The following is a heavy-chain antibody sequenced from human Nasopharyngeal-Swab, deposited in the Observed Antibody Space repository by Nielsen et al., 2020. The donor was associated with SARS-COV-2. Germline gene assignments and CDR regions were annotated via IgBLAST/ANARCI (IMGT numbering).Heavy chain of an antibody. J-gene: IGHJ5*02. V-gene: IGHV4-34*01. CDR3: ARVRYSSSWDDQISATPPPS. Sequence: WIRQAPGKGLEWIGEMNHSGGTNYNPSLESRVAVSVDTSKSQFSLKLSSVAAADTAVYYFARVRYSSSWDDQISATPPPSWGQGTLVTVSS. D-gene: IGHD6-13*01. CDR2: MNHSGGT.